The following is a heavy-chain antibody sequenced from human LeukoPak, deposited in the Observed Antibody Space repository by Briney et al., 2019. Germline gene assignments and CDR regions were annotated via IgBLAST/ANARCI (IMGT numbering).Heavy chain of an antibody. CDR1: GFTFSTYW. V-gene: IGHV3-7*01. J-gene: IGHJ6*04. D-gene: IGHD1-14*01. CDR2: IKEDGNEK. Sequence: PGGSLRLSCTASGFTFSTYWMTWVRQAPGKGLEWVANIKEDGNEKKYVDSVKGRFTISRDNAKNSLYLQMNSLRVEDTAVYYCARAQSAGLDVWGKGTTVTVSS. CDR3: ARAQSAGLDV.